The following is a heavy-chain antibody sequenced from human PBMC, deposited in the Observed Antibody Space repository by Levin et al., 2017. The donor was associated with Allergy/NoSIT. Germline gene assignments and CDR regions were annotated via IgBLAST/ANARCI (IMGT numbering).Heavy chain of an antibody. CDR1: GFTVSDYW. V-gene: IGHV3-74*01. CDR3: ARQWEIISHHYGLDV. D-gene: IGHD1-26*01. Sequence: GGSLRLSCAASGFTVSDYWMHWVRQPPGKGLVWVSHINIDGSTTSYADSVKGRFTISRDNAKNTLYLQMNSLRAEDTAVYYCARQWEIISHHYGLDVWGQGTTVTVSS. J-gene: IGHJ6*02. CDR2: INIDGSTT.